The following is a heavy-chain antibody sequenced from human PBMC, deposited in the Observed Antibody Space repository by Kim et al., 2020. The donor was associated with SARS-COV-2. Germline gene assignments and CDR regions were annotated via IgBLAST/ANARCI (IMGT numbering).Heavy chain of an antibody. D-gene: IGHD1-26*01. CDR1: GFTFSSYG. J-gene: IGHJ4*02. V-gene: IGHV3-30*18. Sequence: GGSLRLSCAASGFTFSSYGMHWVRQAPGKGLEWVAVISYDGSGKYSVDSVKGRFTISRDNSKNTLYLQMNSLRAEDTAVYFCTKGRSVGPTRAPFLYWDQGTLVTVSS. CDR2: ISYDGSGK. CDR3: TKGRSVGPTRAPFLY.